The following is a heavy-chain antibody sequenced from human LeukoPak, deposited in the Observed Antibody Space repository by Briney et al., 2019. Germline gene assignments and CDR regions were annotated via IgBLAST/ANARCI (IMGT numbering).Heavy chain of an antibody. D-gene: IGHD3-22*01. J-gene: IGHJ4*02. CDR1: GFSFSSYE. CDR2: ISSSGSTI. V-gene: IGHV3-48*03. CDR3: ARDPYYSGYYYFDY. Sequence: GGSLRLSCAASGFSFSSYEMNWVRQAPGKGLEWVSYISSSGSTIYYADSVKGRFTISRDNAKNSLYLQMNSLRAEDTAVYYCARDPYYSGYYYFDYWGQGTLVTVSS.